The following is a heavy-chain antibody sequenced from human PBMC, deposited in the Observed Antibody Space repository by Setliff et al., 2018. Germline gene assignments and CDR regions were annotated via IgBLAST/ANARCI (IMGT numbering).Heavy chain of an antibody. Sequence: GASVKVSCKASGYTFTSYGISWVRQAPGQGLEWMGGTIPIFGTTNYAQKFQGRVTIITDESTNTAFMQLSSLRSDDTAVYYCVREGVDSRSSTDYRYYMDVWGKGTTVTVSS. CDR3: VREGVDSRSSTDYRYYMDV. CDR1: GYTFTSYG. J-gene: IGHJ6*03. CDR2: TIPIFGTT. V-gene: IGHV1-69*05. D-gene: IGHD3-22*01.